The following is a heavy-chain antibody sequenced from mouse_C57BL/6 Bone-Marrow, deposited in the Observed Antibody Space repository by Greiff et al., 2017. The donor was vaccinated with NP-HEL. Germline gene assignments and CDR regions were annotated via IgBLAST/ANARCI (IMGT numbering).Heavy chain of an antibody. CDR1: GYTFTSYW. CDR2: IYPGSGST. J-gene: IGHJ1*03. Sequence: VQLQQSGAELVKPGASVKMSCKASGYTFTSYWITWVKQRPGQGLEWIGDIYPGSGSTNYNEKFKSKATLTVDTSSSTAYMQLSSLTSEDSAVYYCAIYDGWYFDVWGTGTTVTVSS. V-gene: IGHV1-55*01. D-gene: IGHD2-12*01. CDR3: AIYDGWYFDV.